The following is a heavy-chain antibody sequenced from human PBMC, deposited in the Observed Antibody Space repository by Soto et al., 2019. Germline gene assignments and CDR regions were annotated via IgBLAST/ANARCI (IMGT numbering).Heavy chain of an antibody. V-gene: IGHV1-8*02. CDR1: GGTFSSYA. CDR2: MNPNSGNT. D-gene: IGHD3-10*01. J-gene: IGHJ6*03. Sequence: GASVKVSCKASGGTFSSYAISWVRQATGQGLEWMGWMNPNSGNTGYAQKFQGRVTMTRNTSISTAYMELSSLRSEDTAVYYCARVGTMVQGLSSYYYYYYMEVWGKGTTVTVSS. CDR3: ARVGTMVQGLSSYYYYYYMEV.